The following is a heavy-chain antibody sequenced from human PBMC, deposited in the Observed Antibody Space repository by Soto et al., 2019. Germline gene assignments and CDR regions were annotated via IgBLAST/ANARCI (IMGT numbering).Heavy chain of an antibody. V-gene: IGHV4-4*02. CDR3: ARDSSSTSCYGANWFDP. Sequence: SETMSDTCAVSGGSISSISWRSWVRQPPGKGLEWIGEIYHSGSTSYNPSLKSRVTISVDKSKNQFSLKLSSVTAADTAVYYCARDSSSTSCYGANWFDPWVQGSLVTVSS. D-gene: IGHD2-2*01. J-gene: IGHJ5*02. CDR1: GGSISSISW. CDR2: IYHSGST.